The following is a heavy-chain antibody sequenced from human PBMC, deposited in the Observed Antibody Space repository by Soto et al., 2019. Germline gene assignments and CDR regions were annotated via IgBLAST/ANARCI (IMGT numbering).Heavy chain of an antibody. D-gene: IGHD2-2*01. V-gene: IGHV5-51*01. CDR2: IYPGDSDT. CDR1: GYSFTSYW. Sequence: PGESLKISCKGSGYSFTSYWIGWVRQMPGKGLEWMGIIYPGDSDTRYSPSFQGQVTISADKSISTAYLQWSSLKASDTAMYYCARPSTICSGTSCLGHYYGMDVWGQGTTVTVSS. CDR3: ARPSTICSGTSCLGHYYGMDV. J-gene: IGHJ6*02.